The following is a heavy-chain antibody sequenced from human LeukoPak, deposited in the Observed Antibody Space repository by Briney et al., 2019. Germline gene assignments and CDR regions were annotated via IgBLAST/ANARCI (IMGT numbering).Heavy chain of an antibody. CDR2: ISAYNGNT. Sequence: ASVKVSCKASGYTFTSYGISWVRQAPGQGLEWMGWISAYNGNTNYAQKLQGRVTMTTDTSTSTAYMELRSLRSDDTAVYYCARVRKYYYDSSGLRTADYWGQGTLVTVSS. V-gene: IGHV1-18*01. CDR3: ARVRKYYYDSSGLRTADY. J-gene: IGHJ4*02. CDR1: GYTFTSYG. D-gene: IGHD3-22*01.